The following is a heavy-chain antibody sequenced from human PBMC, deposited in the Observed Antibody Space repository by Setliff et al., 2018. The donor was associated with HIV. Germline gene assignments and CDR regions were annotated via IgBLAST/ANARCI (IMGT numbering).Heavy chain of an antibody. CDR2: IVVGSGNT. Sequence: SVKVSCKASGFTFTSSAVQWVRQARGQRLEWIGWIVVGSGNTNYAQKFQERVTITRDMSTSTAYMELSSLRSEDTAVYYCAAGGVDSGDYDYWGQGTLVTVSS. CDR1: GFTFTSSA. CDR3: AAGGVDSGDYDY. V-gene: IGHV1-58*01. D-gene: IGHD4-17*01. J-gene: IGHJ4*02.